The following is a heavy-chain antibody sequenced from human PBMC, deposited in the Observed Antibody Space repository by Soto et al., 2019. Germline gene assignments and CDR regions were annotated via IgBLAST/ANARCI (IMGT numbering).Heavy chain of an antibody. D-gene: IGHD6-13*01. CDR3: AKGSSSWPGTAWFDP. Sequence: EVQLLESGGGLVQPGGSLRLSCAASGFTFSSYAMSWVRQAPGKGLEWVTAISGSGGSTYYADSVKGRFTISRDNSKNTLYLQMNSLRAEDTAVYYCAKGSSSWPGTAWFDPWGQGTLVTVSS. V-gene: IGHV3-23*01. CDR2: ISGSGGST. CDR1: GFTFSSYA. J-gene: IGHJ5*02.